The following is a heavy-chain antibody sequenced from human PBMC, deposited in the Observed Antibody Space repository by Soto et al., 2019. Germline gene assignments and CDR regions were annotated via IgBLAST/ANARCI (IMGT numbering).Heavy chain of an antibody. J-gene: IGHJ4*02. V-gene: IGHV3-21*01. Sequence: KPGGSLRLSCAAPGFTFSSYSMNWVRQAPGKGLEWVSSISSSSSYIYYADSVKGRFTISRDNAKNSLYLQMNSLRAEDTAVYYCARDAVAGTSDFDYWGQGTLVTVSS. CDR3: ARDAVAGTSDFDY. D-gene: IGHD6-19*01. CDR2: ISSSSSYI. CDR1: GFTFSSYS.